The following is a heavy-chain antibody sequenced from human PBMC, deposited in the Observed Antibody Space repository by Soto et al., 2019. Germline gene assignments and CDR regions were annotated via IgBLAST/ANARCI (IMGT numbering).Heavy chain of an antibody. CDR2: ISSSSSYI. J-gene: IGHJ4*02. CDR1: GFTFSSYS. V-gene: IGHV3-21*01. CDR3: ARDFSVWFGELLYSYFDY. D-gene: IGHD3-10*01. Sequence: EVQLVESGGGLGKPGGSLRLSCAASGFTFSSYSMNWVRQAPGKGLEWVSSISSSSSYIYYADSVKGRFTISRDNAKNSLYLQMNSLRAEDTAVYYCARDFSVWFGELLYSYFDYWGQGTLVTVSS.